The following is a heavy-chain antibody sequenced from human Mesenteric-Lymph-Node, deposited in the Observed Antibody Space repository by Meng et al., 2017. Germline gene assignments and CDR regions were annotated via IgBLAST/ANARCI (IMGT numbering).Heavy chain of an antibody. CDR2: IYYSGST. J-gene: IGHJ2*01. CDR3: ARGRDYYDSSGYRPRSYWYFDL. V-gene: IGHV4-61*01. Sequence: SETLSLTCTVSGGSVSSGSYYWSWIRQPPGKGLEWIGYIYYSGSTNYNPSLKSRVTISVDTSKNQFSLKLSSVTAADTAVYYCARGRDYYDSSGYRPRSYWYFDLWGRGTLVTVSS. CDR1: GGSVSSGSYY. D-gene: IGHD3-22*01.